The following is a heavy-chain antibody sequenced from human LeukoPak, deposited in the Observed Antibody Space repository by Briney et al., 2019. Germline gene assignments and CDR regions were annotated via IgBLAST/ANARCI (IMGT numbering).Heavy chain of an antibody. D-gene: IGHD6-13*01. Sequence: ASVKVSCKASGYTFTGYYMHWVRQAPGQGLEWMGWINPNSGGTNYAQKFQGRVTMTRDTSISTAYMELSRLRSDDTAVYYCARDSLPSSSWYYYYYYMDVWGKGTTVTASS. J-gene: IGHJ6*03. CDR2: INPNSGGT. V-gene: IGHV1-2*02. CDR3: ARDSLPSSSWYYYYYYMDV. CDR1: GYTFTGYY.